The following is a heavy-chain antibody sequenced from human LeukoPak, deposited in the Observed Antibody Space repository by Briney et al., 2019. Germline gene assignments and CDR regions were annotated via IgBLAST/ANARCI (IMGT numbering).Heavy chain of an antibody. J-gene: IGHJ3*02. CDR2: ISSKSRNL. CDR3: AREESGSYAFDI. CDR1: GFTFSSYT. Sequence: GGSLRLSCVVSGFTFSSYTMNWVRQAPGKGLEWVSSISSKSRNLYYADSVKGRFTISRDNAKNSLYLQVNSLRGEDTAMYYCAREESGSYAFDIWGQGTMVTVSS. D-gene: IGHD1-26*01. V-gene: IGHV3-21*01.